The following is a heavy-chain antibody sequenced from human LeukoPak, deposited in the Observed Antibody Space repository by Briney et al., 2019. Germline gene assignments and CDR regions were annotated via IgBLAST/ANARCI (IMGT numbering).Heavy chain of an antibody. CDR2: INPNSGGT. CDR1: GYTFTGYY. J-gene: IGHJ6*02. D-gene: IGHD6-6*01. Sequence: ASVKVSCKASGYTFTGYYMHWVRQAPGQGLEWMGWINPNSGGTNYAQKFQGRVTLTRGTSISTAYMELSRLRFDDPAVYYCARGSSTAPYGMDVWGQGTTVTVSS. CDR3: ARGSSTAPYGMDV. V-gene: IGHV1-2*02.